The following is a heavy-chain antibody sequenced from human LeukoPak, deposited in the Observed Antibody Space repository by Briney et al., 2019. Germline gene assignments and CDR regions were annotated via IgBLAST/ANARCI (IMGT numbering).Heavy chain of an antibody. V-gene: IGHV4-31*03. CDR1: GGSISSGGHY. J-gene: IGHJ4*02. Sequence: SETLSLTCTVSGGSISSGGHYWTWIRQYPGKGLEWIGYIYYSGSTYYNPSLKSRVTISLDTAKNQFSLKLSSVTAADTAVYYCATQAEGSFDYWGQGTLVTVSS. CDR2: IYYSGST. CDR3: ATQAEGSFDY.